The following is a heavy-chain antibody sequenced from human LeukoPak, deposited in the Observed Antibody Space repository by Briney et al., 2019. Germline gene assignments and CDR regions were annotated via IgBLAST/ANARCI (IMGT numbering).Heavy chain of an antibody. Sequence: GGPLRLSCAASGFTFSSYWMHWVRQAPGKGLVWVSRLNNDGSSTNYADSVKGRFTISRDNAKNTLYLQMNSLRAEDTAVYYCARIAWDAFDIWGQGTMATVSS. V-gene: IGHV3-74*01. CDR2: LNNDGSST. CDR3: ARIAWDAFDI. J-gene: IGHJ3*02. CDR1: GFTFSSYW. D-gene: IGHD2-15*01.